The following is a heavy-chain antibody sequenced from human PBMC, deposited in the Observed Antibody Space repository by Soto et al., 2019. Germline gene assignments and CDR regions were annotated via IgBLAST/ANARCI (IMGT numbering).Heavy chain of an antibody. CDR1: GGSISSGGYY. CDR3: ARDRRIAAAGSYYYYYGMDV. CDR2: IYYSGST. J-gene: IGHJ6*02. V-gene: IGHV4-31*03. Sequence: SETLSLTCTVSGGSISSGGYYWSWIRQHPGKGLEWIGYIYYSGSTYYNPSLKSRVTISVNTSKNQFSLKLSSVTAADTAVYYCARDRRIAAAGSYYYYYGMDVWGQGTTVTVSS. D-gene: IGHD6-13*01.